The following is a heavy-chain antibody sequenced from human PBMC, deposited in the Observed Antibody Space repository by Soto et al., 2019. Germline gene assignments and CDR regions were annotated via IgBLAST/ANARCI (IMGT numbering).Heavy chain of an antibody. D-gene: IGHD3-9*01. Sequence: ASVKVSCKASGYTFTGYYMHWVRQAPGQGLEWMGWINPNSGGTNYVQKFQGWVTMTRDTSISTAYMELSRLRSDDTAVYYCARSAAYDILTGYDYWGQGTLVTVSS. CDR2: INPNSGGT. CDR3: ARSAAYDILTGYDY. CDR1: GYTFTGYY. J-gene: IGHJ4*02. V-gene: IGHV1-2*04.